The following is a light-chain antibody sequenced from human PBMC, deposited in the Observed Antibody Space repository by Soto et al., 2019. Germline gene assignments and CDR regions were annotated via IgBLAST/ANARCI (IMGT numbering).Light chain of an antibody. CDR2: LGS. CDR3: MQAIQTPVAT. Sequence: DIVMTQSPLSLPVTPGEPASISCRSSQSLLHSNGYNYLDWYLQKPGQSPQLLIYLGSNRASGVTDRFSGSGSGTDFTLKISRVEAEDVGVYYCMQAIQTPVATFGGGTKVEIK. J-gene: IGKJ4*01. V-gene: IGKV2-28*01. CDR1: QSLLHSNGYNY.